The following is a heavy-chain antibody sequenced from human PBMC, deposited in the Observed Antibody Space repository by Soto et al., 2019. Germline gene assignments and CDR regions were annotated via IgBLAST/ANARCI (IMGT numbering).Heavy chain of an antibody. V-gene: IGHV5-10-1*01. D-gene: IGHD4-17*01. Sequence: PGESLKISCKGSGYSFTSYWISWVRQMPGKGLEWMGRIDPSDSYTNYSPSFQGHVTISADTSISTAYLQWSSLKASDTAMYYCAGGLKQDYGDYVLFSNLGLFDYWGQGTLVTVSS. CDR3: AGGLKQDYGDYVLFSNLGLFDY. CDR2: IDPSDSYT. J-gene: IGHJ4*02. CDR1: GYSFTSYW.